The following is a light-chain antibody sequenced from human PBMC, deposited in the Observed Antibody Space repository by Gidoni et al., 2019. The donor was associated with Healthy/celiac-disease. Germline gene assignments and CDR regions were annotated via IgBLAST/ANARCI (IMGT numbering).Light chain of an antibody. J-gene: IGKJ2*04. CDR3: MQALQTPPCS. V-gene: IGKV2-28*01. CDR1: QSLLHSNGYNN. CDR2: LGA. Sequence: DIVMTQSPLSLPVTPGEPASIPCRSSQSLLHSNGYNNLDWYLQKPGQSPQLLIYLGANRSSGVPDRFSGSGAGTDFTLKISRVEAEDVGVYYCMQALQTPPCSFGQGTKLEIK.